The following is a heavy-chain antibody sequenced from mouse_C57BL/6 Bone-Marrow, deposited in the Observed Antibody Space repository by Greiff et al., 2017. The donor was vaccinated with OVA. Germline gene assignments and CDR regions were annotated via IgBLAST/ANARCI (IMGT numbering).Heavy chain of an antibody. CDR1: GFTFSSYA. J-gene: IGHJ2*01. Sequence: EVHLVESGGGLVKPGGSLKLPCAASGFTFSSYAMSWVRQTPEKRLEWVATISDGGSYTYYPDNVKGRFTISRDNAKNNLYLQMSHLKSEDTAMYYCARDRLYYFDYWGQGTTLTVSS. D-gene: IGHD3-3*01. CDR2: ISDGGSYT. V-gene: IGHV5-4*01. CDR3: ARDRLYYFDY.